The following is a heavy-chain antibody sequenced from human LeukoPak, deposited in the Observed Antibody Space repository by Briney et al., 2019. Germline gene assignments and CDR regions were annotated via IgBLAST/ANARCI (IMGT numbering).Heavy chain of an antibody. J-gene: IGHJ4*02. V-gene: IGHV4-39*07. Sequence: PSETLSLTCTVSGGSISSYYWGWIRQPPGKGLECIGSIYYSGTTYYNPSLKSRVTISIDTSKNQFSLKLTSVTAADTAVYYCARAVAGTPYVDYWGQGTLVTVSS. CDR1: GGSISSYY. CDR3: ARAVAGTPYVDY. D-gene: IGHD6-19*01. CDR2: IYYSGTT.